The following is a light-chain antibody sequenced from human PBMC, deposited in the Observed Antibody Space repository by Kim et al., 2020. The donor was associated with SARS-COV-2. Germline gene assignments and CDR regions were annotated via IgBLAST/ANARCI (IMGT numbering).Light chain of an antibody. CDR2: HAS. V-gene: IGKV1-33*01. CDR3: QQYEHFPYN. CDR1: QDISNY. J-gene: IGKJ2*01. Sequence: DIQMTQSPSSLSASVGDRVTITCQASQDISNYMNWYQQKPGKAPKLLIYHASNLETGVPSRFSGSGSETDFTLTISSLQPDDVATYYCQQYEHFPYNFGPGTKLEI.